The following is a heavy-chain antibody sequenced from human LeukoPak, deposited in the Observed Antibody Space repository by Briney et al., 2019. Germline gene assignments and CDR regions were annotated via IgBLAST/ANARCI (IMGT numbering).Heavy chain of an antibody. V-gene: IGHV3-74*01. D-gene: IGHD5-12*01. CDR3: AGWGDSGYDHS. CDR2: IKGDGSST. J-gene: IGHJ4*02. Sequence: GGSLRLSCAASGLTFSSHWMHWVRQAPGKGLVWVSRIKGDGSSTSYADSVKGRFTISRDNTKNTLYLQMNSLRAEDTAVYYCAGWGDSGYDHSWGQGTLVTVSS. CDR1: GLTFSSHW.